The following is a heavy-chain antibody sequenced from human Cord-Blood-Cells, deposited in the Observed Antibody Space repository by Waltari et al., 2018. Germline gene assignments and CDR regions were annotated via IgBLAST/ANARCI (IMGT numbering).Heavy chain of an antibody. V-gene: IGHV4-34*01. Sequence: QVQLQQWGAGLLKPSETLSLTCAVYGGSFRGYYWSWIRQPPGKGLEWIGEINHSGSTNYNPSLKSRVTISVDTSKNQFSLKLSSVTAADTAVYYCARGFPVRAFDIWGQGTMVTVSS. D-gene: IGHD4-17*01. CDR2: INHSGST. CDR3: ARGFPVRAFDI. J-gene: IGHJ3*02. CDR1: GGSFRGYY.